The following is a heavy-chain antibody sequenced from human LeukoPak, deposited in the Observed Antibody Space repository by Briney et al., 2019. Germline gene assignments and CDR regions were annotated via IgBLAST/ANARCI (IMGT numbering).Heavy chain of an antibody. J-gene: IGHJ6*02. CDR1: GFTVSSNY. Sequence: PGGSLRLSCAASGFTVSSNYMSWVRQAPGKGLEWVSVIYSGGSTYYADSVKGRFTISRDNSKNTLYLQMNTLRAEDTAVYYCARLSYYYASGSYSSVDVWGQGTTATVSS. CDR3: ARLSYYYASGSYSSVDV. D-gene: IGHD3-10*01. V-gene: IGHV3-53*01. CDR2: IYSGGST.